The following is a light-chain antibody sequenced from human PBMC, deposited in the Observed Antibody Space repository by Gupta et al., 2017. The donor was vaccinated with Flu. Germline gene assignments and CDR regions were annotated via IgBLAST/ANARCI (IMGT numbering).Light chain of an antibody. J-gene: IGKJ1*01. CDR3: HQYDNSLWT. Sequence: ERATLSCKASQSVGNNYVAWYQQKPGQAPRVLIHGASKRANGIPDRFSGSGSGTDFTLTISRLEPEDFAVYYCHQYDNSLWTFGQGTKVEMK. CDR1: QSVGNNY. CDR2: GAS. V-gene: IGKV3-20*01.